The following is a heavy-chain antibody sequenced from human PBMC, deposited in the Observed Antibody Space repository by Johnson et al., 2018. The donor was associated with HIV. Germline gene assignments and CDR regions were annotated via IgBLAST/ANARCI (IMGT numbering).Heavy chain of an antibody. Sequence: EVQLVESGGGLVKPGGSLRLSCAPSGFTFSDYYMSWMRQAPGQGLEWVANIKEDGSEKYYVDSVKGRFTISRDNANNTLYLQMNSLRAEDTAVYYCARAIAAAGTVGVDAFDIWGQGTMVTVSS. CDR2: IKEDGSEK. D-gene: IGHD6-13*01. CDR3: ARAIAAAGTVGVDAFDI. V-gene: IGHV3-7*01. CDR1: GFTFSDYY. J-gene: IGHJ3*02.